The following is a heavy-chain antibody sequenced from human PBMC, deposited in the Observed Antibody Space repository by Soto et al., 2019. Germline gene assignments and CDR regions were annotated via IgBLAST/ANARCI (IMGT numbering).Heavy chain of an antibody. CDR3: ARIPYRGYYFDQ. V-gene: IGHV4-31*03. CDR1: GGSISSGDYY. D-gene: IGHD5-12*01. CDR2: IYYSGST. Sequence: QVQLQESGPGLVKPSQTLSLTCTVSGGSISSGDYYWSWIRQHPGKGREWIGYIYYSGSTYFNPSLKSRVTISLDTSKHQFSLKLTSVTAADTAVYYCARIPYRGYYFDQWGQGTLVTVSS. J-gene: IGHJ4*02.